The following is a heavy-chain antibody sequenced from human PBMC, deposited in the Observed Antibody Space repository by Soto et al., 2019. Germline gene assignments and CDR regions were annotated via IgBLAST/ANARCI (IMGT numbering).Heavy chain of an antibody. CDR2: IYSSGIT. CDR3: ARADDYLLY. V-gene: IGHV4-59*01. CDR1: GGSINDYY. D-gene: IGHD4-17*01. Sequence: PSETLSLTCTVSGGSINDYYWSWVRQPPGKGLEWIGYIYSSGITNYNPSLKRRVTISVDTSKNLFSLRLTSVTAADTAVYYCARADDYLLYWGQGALVTVSS. J-gene: IGHJ4*02.